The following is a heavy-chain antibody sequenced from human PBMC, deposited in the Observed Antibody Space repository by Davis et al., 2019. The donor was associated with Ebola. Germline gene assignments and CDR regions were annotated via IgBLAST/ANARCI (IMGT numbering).Heavy chain of an antibody. D-gene: IGHD2-2*01. V-gene: IGHV1-2*02. CDR2: INPNSGGT. CDR3: AREEYCSSTSCLDAFDI. Sequence: ASVKVSCKASGYTFTGYYMHWVRQAPGQGLEWMGWINPNSGGTNYAQKFQGRVTMTRDTSISTAYMELSRLRSDDTAVYYCAREEYCSSTSCLDAFDIWGQGTMVTVSS. J-gene: IGHJ3*02. CDR1: GYTFTGYY.